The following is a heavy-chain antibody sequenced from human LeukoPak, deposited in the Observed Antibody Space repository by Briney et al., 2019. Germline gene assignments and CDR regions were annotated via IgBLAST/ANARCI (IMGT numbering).Heavy chain of an antibody. J-gene: IGHJ5*02. CDR3: AIRIGCSGGRCYWFDP. D-gene: IGHD2-15*01. Sequence: PGGSLRLSCAASGFTFSNYGMHWVRQAPGKGLEWVAVIWYDGSNKYYADSVGRFTISRDNSKNTLYLQMNSLRAEDTAVYYCAIRIGCSGGRCYWFDPWGQGNLVTVSS. CDR2: IWYDGSNK. V-gene: IGHV3-33*01. CDR1: GFTFSNYG.